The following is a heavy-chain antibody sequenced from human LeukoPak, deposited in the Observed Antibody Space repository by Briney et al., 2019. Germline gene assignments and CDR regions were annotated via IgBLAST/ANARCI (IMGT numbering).Heavy chain of an antibody. D-gene: IGHD5-12*01. V-gene: IGHV7-4-1*02. CDR2: INTNTGNP. J-gene: IGHJ5*02. CDR1: GYAFTDYT. CDR3: ARGDRDIVATLSGWFDP. Sequence: ASVKVSCKASGYAFTDYTMNWVRQAPGQGLEWMGWINTNTGNPTYAQGFTGRFVFSLDTSVSTAYLQISSLKAEDTAVYYCARGDRDIVATLSGWFDPWGQGTLVTVSS.